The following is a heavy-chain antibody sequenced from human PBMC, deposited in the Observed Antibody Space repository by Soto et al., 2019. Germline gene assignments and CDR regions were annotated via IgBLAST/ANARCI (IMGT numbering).Heavy chain of an antibody. V-gene: IGHV3-7*01. J-gene: IGHJ4*02. D-gene: IGHD6-6*01. Sequence: QLVESGGDLVQPGGSLRLSCATSDFTFRNSWINWVRQAPGKGLEWVANIKPDGGATNYVDSVKGRFTISRDNSQNTLILEMHSLRTDDTGHYYCAKLVERVGGVPVVAYWGRGTLVTVSS. CDR2: IKPDGGAT. CDR3: AKLVERVGGVPVVAY. CDR1: DFTFRNSW.